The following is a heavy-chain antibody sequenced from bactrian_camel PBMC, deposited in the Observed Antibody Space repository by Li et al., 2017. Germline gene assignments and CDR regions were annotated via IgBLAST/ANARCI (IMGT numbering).Heavy chain of an antibody. V-gene: IGHV3S9*01. CDR1: GYTSFIDC. Sequence: HVQLVESGGGSVQTGGSLKLSCAVSGYTSFIDCMGWFRQKPGLGREGVASIDADGETSYVDSVKGRFTVSRDNGKNSVYLQMDSLKLEDTAMYYCAAGGPWWCSGWSRGIDFAYWGQGTQVTVS. CDR3: AAGGPWWCSGWSRGIDFAY. J-gene: IGHJ6*01. CDR2: IDADGET. D-gene: IGHD3*01.